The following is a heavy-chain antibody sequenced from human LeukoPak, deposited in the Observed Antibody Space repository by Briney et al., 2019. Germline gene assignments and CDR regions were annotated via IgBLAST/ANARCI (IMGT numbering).Heavy chain of an antibody. Sequence: GGSLRLSCAASGFTVSSNYMSWVRQAPGKGLVWVSRINSDGSSTSYADSVKGRFTISRDNAKNTLYLQMNSLRAEDTAVYYCAGRRGDFDYWGQGTLVTVSS. D-gene: IGHD3-10*01. CDR1: GFTVSSNY. CDR2: INSDGSST. V-gene: IGHV3-74*01. CDR3: AGRRGDFDY. J-gene: IGHJ4*02.